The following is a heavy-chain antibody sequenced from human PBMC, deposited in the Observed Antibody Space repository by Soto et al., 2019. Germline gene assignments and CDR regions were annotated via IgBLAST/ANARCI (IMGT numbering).Heavy chain of an antibody. V-gene: IGHV1-69*13. J-gene: IGHJ5*02. CDR2: IIPVSGTI. CDR3: ARAGT. Sequence: SVKVSCKVSGCTFRTYALNWVRQAPGQGLEWMGGIIPVSGTINYAQRFHGRVTIIADESTSTVYMDLSSLRFNDTAVYYCARAGTWGQGSLVTVSS. CDR1: GCTFRTYA.